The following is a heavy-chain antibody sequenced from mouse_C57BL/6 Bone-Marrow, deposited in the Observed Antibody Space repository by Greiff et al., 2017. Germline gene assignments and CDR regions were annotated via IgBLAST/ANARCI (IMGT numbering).Heavy chain of an antibody. J-gene: IGHJ1*03. CDR2: IRNKANGYTT. CDR3: ARYGSSSYWYFDV. CDR1: GFTFTDYY. Sequence: EVKLEESGGGLVQPGGSLSLSCAASGFTFTDYYMSWVRQPPGKALEWLGFIRNKANGYTTEYSASVKGRFTISRDNSQSILYLQMNALRAEDSATYYCARYGSSSYWYFDVWGTGTTVTVSS. D-gene: IGHD1-1*01. V-gene: IGHV7-3*01.